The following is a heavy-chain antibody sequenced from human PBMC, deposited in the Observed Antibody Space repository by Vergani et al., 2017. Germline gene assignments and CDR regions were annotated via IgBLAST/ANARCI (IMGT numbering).Heavy chain of an antibody. CDR3: ARVGGLWFGELSGAFDP. Sequence: QVQLQESGPGLVKPSETLSLTCTVSGGSISSYYWSWIRQPPGKGLEWIGYIYYSGSTNYNPSLKSRVTISVDTSKNQFSLKLSSVTAAATAVYYCARVGGLWFGELSGAFDPWGQGTLVTVSS. J-gene: IGHJ5*02. CDR1: GGSISSYY. V-gene: IGHV4-59*01. D-gene: IGHD3-10*01. CDR2: IYYSGST.